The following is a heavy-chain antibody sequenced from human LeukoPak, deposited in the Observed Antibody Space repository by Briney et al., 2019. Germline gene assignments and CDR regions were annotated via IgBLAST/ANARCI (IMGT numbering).Heavy chain of an antibody. D-gene: IGHD1-26*01. J-gene: IGHJ4*02. Sequence: SVKVSCKASGYTFTSYAISWVRQAPGQGLEWMGGIIPIFGTASYAQKFQGRVTITADESTSTAYMELSSLRSEDTAVYYCARDRLEGATPYSLDYWGQGTLVTVSS. CDR2: IIPIFGTA. V-gene: IGHV1-69*13. CDR1: GYTFTSYA. CDR3: ARDRLEGATPYSLDY.